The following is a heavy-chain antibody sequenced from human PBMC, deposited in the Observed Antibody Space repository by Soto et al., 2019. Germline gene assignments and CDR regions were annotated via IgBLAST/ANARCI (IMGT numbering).Heavy chain of an antibody. CDR1: GFTFSSYA. D-gene: IGHD3-10*01. J-gene: IGHJ5*02. CDR2: ISGSGGST. V-gene: IGHV3-23*01. CDR3: AKKGGGSGRAPFYNWFGP. Sequence: GGSLRLSCAASGFTFSSYAMSWVRQAPGKGLEWVSAISGSGGSTYYADSVKGRFTLSRDNSKNTLYLQMNSRRAEDTAVYYCAKKGGGSGRAPFYNWFGPWGQGTLITFSS.